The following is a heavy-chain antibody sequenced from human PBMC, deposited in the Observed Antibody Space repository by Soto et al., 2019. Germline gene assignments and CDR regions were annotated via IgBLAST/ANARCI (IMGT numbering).Heavy chain of an antibody. D-gene: IGHD3-3*01. Sequence: QVQLQQWGAGLLKPSETLSLTCAVYGGSFSGYYWSWIRQPPGKGLEWIGEINHSGSTNYNPSLKSRVTISVDTSKNQFSLKLSSVTAADTAVYYCARSPKGFWSGYFQYNWFDPWGQGTLVTVSS. V-gene: IGHV4-34*01. CDR3: ARSPKGFWSGYFQYNWFDP. J-gene: IGHJ5*02. CDR2: INHSGST. CDR1: GGSFSGYY.